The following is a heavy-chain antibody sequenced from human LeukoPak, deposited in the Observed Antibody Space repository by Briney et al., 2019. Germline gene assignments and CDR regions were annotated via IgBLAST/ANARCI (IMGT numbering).Heavy chain of an antibody. CDR2: IYYSGST. J-gene: IGHJ4*02. V-gene: IGHV4-39*01. Sequence: SETLSLTCTVSGGSISSSSYYWGWIRQPPGKGLEWIGSIYYSGSTYYKPSLKSRVTISVDTSKNQFSLKLSSVTAADTAVYYCARHRMGSYNFDYWGQGTLVTVSS. CDR3: ARHRMGSYNFDY. CDR1: GGSISSSSYY. D-gene: IGHD1-26*01.